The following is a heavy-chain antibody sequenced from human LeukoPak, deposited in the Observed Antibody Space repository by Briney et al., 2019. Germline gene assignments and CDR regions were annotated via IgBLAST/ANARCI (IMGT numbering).Heavy chain of an antibody. V-gene: IGHV4-59*08. Sequence: SETLSLTCTVSGGSISSYYWTWIRQPPGKGLEWIGYIYYSGSTNYNPSLKSRVTISVDTSKNQFSLKLSSVTAAHTAVYYCARHQGGSSWYYFDYWGQGTLVTVSS. CDR1: GGSISSYY. J-gene: IGHJ4*02. D-gene: IGHD6-13*01. CDR2: IYYSGST. CDR3: ARHQGGSSWYYFDY.